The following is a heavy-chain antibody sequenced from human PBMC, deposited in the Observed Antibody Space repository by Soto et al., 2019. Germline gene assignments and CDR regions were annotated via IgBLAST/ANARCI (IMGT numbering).Heavy chain of an antibody. CDR1: GYTFTSYA. CDR2: INAGNGNT. D-gene: IGHD2-2*01. Sequence: QVQLVQSGAEVKKPGASVKVSCKASGYTFTSYAMHWVRQAPGQRLEWMGRINAGNGNTKYSQKCQGRVTNTRDTPASTAYMELSSLRSEGTAVYSCARDSDIVVVPAALVDSGYVDVWGRGTTVTVYS. CDR3: ARDSDIVVVPAALVDSGYVDV. J-gene: IGHJ6*03. V-gene: IGHV1-3*01.